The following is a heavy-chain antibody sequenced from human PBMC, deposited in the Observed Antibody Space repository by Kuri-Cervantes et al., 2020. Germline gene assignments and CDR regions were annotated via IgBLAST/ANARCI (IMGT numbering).Heavy chain of an antibody. Sequence: KVSCKGSGYSFTSYWIGWVRQMPGKGLEWMGIIYPGDSDTRYSPSFQGQVTISADKSISTAYLQWSSLKASDTAMYYCARGGRLQGAQFDYWGQGTLVTVSS. CDR2: IYPGDSDT. J-gene: IGHJ4*02. D-gene: IGHD3-16*01. CDR3: ARGGRLQGAQFDY. CDR1: GYSFTSYW. V-gene: IGHV5-51*01.